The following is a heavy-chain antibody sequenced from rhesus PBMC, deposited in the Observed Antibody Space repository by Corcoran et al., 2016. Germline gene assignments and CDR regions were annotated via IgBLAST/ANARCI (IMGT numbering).Heavy chain of an antibody. Sequence: QLQLQESGPGLVKPSETLSLTCAVSGGSISSIYWSWIRQSPGKGLEGIGRISGRGGSTDYNPSLKSRVTISTDPSKNQFSLKLSSVTAADTAVYYCARELNTVTTQTHFDYWGQGVLVTVSS. V-gene: IGHV4-173*01. J-gene: IGHJ4*01. D-gene: IGHD4-23*01. CDR1: GGSISSIY. CDR2: ISGRGGST. CDR3: ARELNTVTTQTHFDY.